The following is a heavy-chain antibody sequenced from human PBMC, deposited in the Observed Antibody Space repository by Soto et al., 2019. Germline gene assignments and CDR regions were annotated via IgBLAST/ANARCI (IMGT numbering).Heavy chain of an antibody. CDR3: ARVPAFKTTHYYFDY. D-gene: IGHD1-1*01. J-gene: IGHJ4*02. V-gene: IGHV3-74*01. Sequence: GGSLRLSCAASGFTFSSYWMHWVRQAPGKGLVWVSRINSDGSSTSYADSVKGRFTISRDNAKNTLYLQMNSLRAEDTAVYYCARVPAFKTTHYYFDYWGQGTLVTVSS. CDR1: GFTFSSYW. CDR2: INSDGSST.